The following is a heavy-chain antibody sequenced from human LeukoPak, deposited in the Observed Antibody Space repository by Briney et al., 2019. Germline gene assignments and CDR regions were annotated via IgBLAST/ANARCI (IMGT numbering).Heavy chain of an antibody. J-gene: IGHJ6*03. CDR1: GGSISSYY. CDR3: ARLIVGAPYYYYYYMDV. Sequence: SDTLSLTCTVSGGSISSYYWSWIRQPAGKGLEWIGRIYTSGSTNYNPSLKSRVTMSVDTSKNQFSLKLSSVTAADTAVYYCARLIVGAPYYYYYYMDVWGKGTTVTVSS. CDR2: IYTSGST. D-gene: IGHD1-26*01. V-gene: IGHV4-4*07.